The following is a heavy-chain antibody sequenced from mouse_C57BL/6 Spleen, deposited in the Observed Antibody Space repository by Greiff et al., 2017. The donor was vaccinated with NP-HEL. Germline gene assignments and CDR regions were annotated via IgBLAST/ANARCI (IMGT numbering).Heavy chain of an antibody. CDR2: IYPGDGDT. Sequence: QVQLQQSGPELVKPGASVKISCKASGYAFSSSWMNWVKQRPGKGLEWIGRIYPGDGDTNYNGKFKGKATLTADKSSSTAYMQLSSLTSEDSAVYFCARDYYDYEGYYAMDYWGQGTSVTVSS. CDR1: GYAFSSSW. V-gene: IGHV1-82*01. CDR3: ARDYYDYEGYYAMDY. D-gene: IGHD2-4*01. J-gene: IGHJ4*01.